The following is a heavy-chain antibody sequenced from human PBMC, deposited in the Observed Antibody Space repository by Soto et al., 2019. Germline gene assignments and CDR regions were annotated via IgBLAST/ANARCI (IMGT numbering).Heavy chain of an antibody. CDR2: IYYSGST. D-gene: IGHD3-3*01. V-gene: IGHV4-59*01. Sequence: SETLSLTCTVSGGSISSYYWSWIRQPPGKGLEWIGYIYYSGSTNYNPSLKSRVTISVDTSKNQFSLKLSSVTAADTAVYYCARDYYYDFWSGYYSSPNDYGMDVWCQGTTVTVSS. CDR3: ARDYYYDFWSGYYSSPNDYGMDV. CDR1: GGSISSYY. J-gene: IGHJ6*02.